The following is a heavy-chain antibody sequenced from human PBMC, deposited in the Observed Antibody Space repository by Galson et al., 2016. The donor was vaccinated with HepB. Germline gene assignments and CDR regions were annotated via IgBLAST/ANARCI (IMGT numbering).Heavy chain of an antibody. Sequence: SCKASGYTFTNYGIRWVRQAPGQGLEWMGWISANNGKTNYAQKVQGRVTMTTDTSTSTAYMELRNLTPDDTAVYYCARARGDILTGFNGYWGQGTLVTVSS. V-gene: IGHV1-18*01. D-gene: IGHD3-9*01. CDR1: GYTFTNYG. J-gene: IGHJ4*02. CDR2: ISANNGKT. CDR3: ARARGDILTGFNGY.